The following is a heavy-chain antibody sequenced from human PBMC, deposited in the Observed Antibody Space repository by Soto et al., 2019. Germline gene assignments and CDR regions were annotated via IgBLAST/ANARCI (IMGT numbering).Heavy chain of an antibody. D-gene: IGHD1-7*01. V-gene: IGHV1-69*12. CDR3: ARLWLELREHVYGMDV. J-gene: IGHJ6*02. Sequence: QVQLVQSGAEVKKPGSSVKVSCKASGGTFSSYAISWVRQAPGQGLEWMGGIIPIFGTANYAQKFQGRVTITADESTSTAYMELSSLRSEDTDVYYCARLWLELREHVYGMDVWGQGTTVTVAS. CDR2: IIPIFGTA. CDR1: GGTFSSYA.